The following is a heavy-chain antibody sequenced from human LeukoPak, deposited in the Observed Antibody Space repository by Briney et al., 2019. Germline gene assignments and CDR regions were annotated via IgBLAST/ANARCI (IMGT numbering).Heavy chain of an antibody. D-gene: IGHD6-13*01. CDR2: IYTSGST. J-gene: IGHJ4*02. CDR1: GVSISSYY. Sequence: MPSETLSLTCTVSGVSISSYYWSWLRQPAGRGLEWLGRIYTSGSTNYNPSLKSRVTMSVDTSKNQFSLKLSSVTAADTAVYYCATSHIAAAGFDYWGQGTLVTVSS. V-gene: IGHV4-4*07. CDR3: ATSHIAAAGFDY.